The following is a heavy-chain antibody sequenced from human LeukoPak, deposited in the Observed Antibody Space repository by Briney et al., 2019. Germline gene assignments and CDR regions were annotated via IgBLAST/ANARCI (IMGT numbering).Heavy chain of an antibody. CDR2: IYYSGST. CDR1: GGSISSYY. J-gene: IGHJ4*02. D-gene: IGHD1-26*01. V-gene: IGHV4-59*12. CDR3: ARMGIVGATGYYFDY. Sequence: SETLSLTCTVSGGSISSYYWSWIRQPPGKGLEWIGYIYYSGSTYYNPSLKSRVTISVDTSKNQFSLRLSSVTAADTAVYYCARMGIVGATGYYFDYWGQGTLVTVSS.